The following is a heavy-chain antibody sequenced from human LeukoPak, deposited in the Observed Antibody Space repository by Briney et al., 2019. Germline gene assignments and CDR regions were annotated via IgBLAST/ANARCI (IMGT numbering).Heavy chain of an antibody. J-gene: IGHJ5*02. D-gene: IGHD1-26*01. Sequence: PGRSLRLSCAASGFTFSNYGMHWVRQAPGKGLEWVAVISYDGSNKYYADSVKGRFTISRDNSKNTLYLQMNSLRGGDTAVYYCAKDGAIVGATYSANWFDPWGQGTLVTVSS. CDR2: ISYDGSNK. CDR3: AKDGAIVGATYSANWFDP. V-gene: IGHV3-30*18. CDR1: GFTFSNYG.